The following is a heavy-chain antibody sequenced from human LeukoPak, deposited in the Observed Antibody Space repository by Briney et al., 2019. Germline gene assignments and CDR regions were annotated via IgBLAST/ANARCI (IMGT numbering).Heavy chain of an antibody. V-gene: IGHV5-51*01. D-gene: IGHD1-14*01. J-gene: IGHJ4*02. CDR1: GYSFTNYW. Sequence: ESLKISCKGSGYSFTNYWIGWARQMPGKGLEWMGIIYPGDSDTKYSPSFQGQVTISADMSITTAYLQWRSLKASDTAIYHCARRMRDYRTWDYWGQGTPVTVSS. CDR2: IYPGDSDT. CDR3: ARRMRDYRTWDY.